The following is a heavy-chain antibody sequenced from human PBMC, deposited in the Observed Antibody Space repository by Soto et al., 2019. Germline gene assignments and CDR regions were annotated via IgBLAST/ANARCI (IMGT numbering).Heavy chain of an antibody. CDR2: ISGSDDST. CDR1: GFTFSSYA. Sequence: GSLRLSCAASGFTFSSYAMSWVRQAPGKGLEWVSVISGSDDSTYYADSVKGRFTISRDNSKNTLYLQMNSLRAEDTAVYYCAKRSSSSTFAYWGQGTLVTVSS. V-gene: IGHV3-23*01. J-gene: IGHJ4*02. CDR3: AKRSSSSTFAY. D-gene: IGHD6-6*01.